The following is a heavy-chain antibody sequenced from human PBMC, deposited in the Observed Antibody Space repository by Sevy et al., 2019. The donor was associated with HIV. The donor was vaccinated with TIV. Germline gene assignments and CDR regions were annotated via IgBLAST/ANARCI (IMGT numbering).Heavy chain of an antibody. J-gene: IGHJ4*02. Sequence: SETLSLTCTVSGGYITSLYWNWMRQPPGKGLEWFANIYYNGHINYNPSLKSRVTLSLDTSKNQFSLRLSAVTAADTAMYYCAGENAWGRGYSWGQGTLVTVSS. D-gene: IGHD1-26*01. V-gene: IGHV4-59*08. CDR2: IYYNGHI. CDR1: GGYITSLY. CDR3: AGENAWGRGYS.